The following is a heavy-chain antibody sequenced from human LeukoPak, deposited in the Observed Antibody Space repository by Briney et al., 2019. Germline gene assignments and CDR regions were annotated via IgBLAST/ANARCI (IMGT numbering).Heavy chain of an antibody. Sequence: GGSLRLSCAASGFTFSSFSMTWVRQAPGKGLEWVAHIRGDGSMESYVDSVKGRFTISRDNSRNSVYLQMNSLRGEDTAVYYCARVVTWFDPWGGGSVVSVSS. CDR2: IRGDGSME. J-gene: IGHJ5*02. V-gene: IGHV3-7*03. CDR3: ARVVTWFDP. CDR1: GFTFSSFS.